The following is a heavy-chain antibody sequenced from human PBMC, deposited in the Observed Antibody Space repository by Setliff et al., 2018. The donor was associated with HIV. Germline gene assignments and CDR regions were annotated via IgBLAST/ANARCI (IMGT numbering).Heavy chain of an antibody. CDR3: ARGGYSYGFGRHRAYFQY. CDR2: INQSGGT. CDR1: GGSFSAYY. Sequence: SETLSLTCAVXGGSFSAYYWSWIRQTPGKGLXWIGEINQSGGTNYNPSLKSRVTLSVDTSKNQFSLKLSSVTAADTAVFYCARGGYSYGFGRHRAYFQYWGQGT. J-gene: IGHJ1*01. D-gene: IGHD5-18*01. V-gene: IGHV4-34*01.